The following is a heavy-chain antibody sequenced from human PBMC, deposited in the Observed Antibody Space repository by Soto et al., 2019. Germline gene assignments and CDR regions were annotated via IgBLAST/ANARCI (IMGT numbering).Heavy chain of an antibody. V-gene: IGHV3-30-3*01. CDR3: ASDIVATIYPRAFDI. Sequence: QVQLVESGGGVVQPGRSLRLSCAASGFTFSSYAMHWVRQAPGKGLEWVAVISYDGSNKYYADSVKGRFTISRDNSKNTLYLQMNSLRAEDTAVYYCASDIVATIYPRAFDIWGQGTMVTVSS. CDR1: GFTFSSYA. J-gene: IGHJ3*02. D-gene: IGHD5-12*01. CDR2: ISYDGSNK.